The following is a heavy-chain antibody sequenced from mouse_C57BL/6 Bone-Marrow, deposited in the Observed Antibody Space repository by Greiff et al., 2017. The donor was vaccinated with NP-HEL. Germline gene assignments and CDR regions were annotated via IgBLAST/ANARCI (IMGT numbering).Heavy chain of an antibody. J-gene: IGHJ2*01. V-gene: IGHV1-19*01. CDR3: ARWGITTVVAPDY. CDR2: INPYNGGT. Sequence: EVQLQQSGPVLVKPGASVKMSCKASVYTFTDYYMNWVKQSHGKSLEWIGVINPYNGGTSYNQKFKGKATLTVDKSSSTAYMELNSLTSEDSAVYYCARWGITTVVAPDYWGQGTTLTVSS. CDR1: VYTFTDYY. D-gene: IGHD1-1*01.